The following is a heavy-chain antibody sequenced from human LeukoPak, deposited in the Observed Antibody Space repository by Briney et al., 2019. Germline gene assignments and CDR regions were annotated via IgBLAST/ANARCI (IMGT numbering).Heavy chain of an antibody. J-gene: IGHJ4*02. V-gene: IGHV3-30*04. CDR1: GFSFSTYA. D-gene: IGHD1-26*01. CDR3: AKDRSIGTYCTFDS. CDR2: ISYDETNK. Sequence: QPGRSLRLSCAASGFSFSTYAMHWVRQAPGKGLEWVAVISYDETNKYYADSVQGRFTISRDNSKNTLYLQMSSLTAKDTAVYYCAKDRSIGTYCTFDSWGQGTLVTVSS.